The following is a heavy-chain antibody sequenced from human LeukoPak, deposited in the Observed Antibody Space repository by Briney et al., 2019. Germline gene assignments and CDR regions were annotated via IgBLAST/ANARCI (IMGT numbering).Heavy chain of an antibody. J-gene: IGHJ4*02. D-gene: IGHD5-18*01. CDR1: GGTFSSYT. CDR2: IIPIFGTA. CDR3: ARDRGYSYGYSDY. V-gene: IGHV1-69*05. Sequence: SVKVSCKASGGTFSSYTISWVRQAPGQGLEWMGRIIPIFGTANYAQKFQGRVTITTDESTSTAYMELSSLRSEDTAVYYCARDRGYSYGYSDYWGQGTLVTVSS.